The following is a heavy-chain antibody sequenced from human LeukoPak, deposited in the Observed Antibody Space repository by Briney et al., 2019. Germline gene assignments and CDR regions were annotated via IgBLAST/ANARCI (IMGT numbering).Heavy chain of an antibody. D-gene: IGHD6-13*01. J-gene: IGHJ4*02. Sequence: PSETLSLTCTVSGGSISSSSYYWGWIRQPPGKGLEWIGSIYYSGSTYYNPSLKSRVTISVDTSKNQFSLKLSSVTAADTAVYYCASHSSSWYGFDYWGQGTLVTVSS. V-gene: IGHV4-39*01. CDR2: IYYSGST. CDR3: ASHSSSWYGFDY. CDR1: GGSISSSSYY.